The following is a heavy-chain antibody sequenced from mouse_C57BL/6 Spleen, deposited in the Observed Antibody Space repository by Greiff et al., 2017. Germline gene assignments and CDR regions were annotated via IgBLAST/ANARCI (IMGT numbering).Heavy chain of an antibody. CDR1: GFNIKDDY. CDR3: TTGSNFAWFAY. Sequence: EVKLVESGAELVRPGASVKLSCTASGFNIKDDYMHWVKQRPEQGLEWIGWIDPENGDTEYASKFQGKATITADTSSNTAYLQLSSLTSEDTAVYYCTTGSNFAWFAYWGQGTLVTVSA. V-gene: IGHV14-4*01. CDR2: IDPENGDT. D-gene: IGHD2-5*01. J-gene: IGHJ3*01.